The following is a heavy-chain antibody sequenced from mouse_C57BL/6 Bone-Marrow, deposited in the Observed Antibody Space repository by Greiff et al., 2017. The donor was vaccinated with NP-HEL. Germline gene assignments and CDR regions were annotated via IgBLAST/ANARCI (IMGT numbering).Heavy chain of an antibody. CDR2: IDPSDSET. CDR3: ARSWLYAMDY. J-gene: IGHJ4*01. V-gene: IGHV1-52*01. CDR1: GYTFTSYW. Sequence: QVQLKQPGAELVRPGSSVKLSCKASGYTFTSYWMHWVKQRPIQGLEWIGNIDPSDSETHYNQKFKDKATLTVDKSSSTAYMQLSSLTSEDSAVYYCARSWLYAMDYWGQGTSVTVSS.